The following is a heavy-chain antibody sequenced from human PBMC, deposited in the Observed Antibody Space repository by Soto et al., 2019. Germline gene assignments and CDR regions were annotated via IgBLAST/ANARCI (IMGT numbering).Heavy chain of an antibody. CDR2: IYPADSDT. D-gene: IGHD5-18*01. V-gene: IGHV5-51*01. CDR3: ARLGYGYYYGMDV. CDR1: GYNFSNYW. J-gene: IGHJ6*02. Sequence: PGESLKISCKASGYNFSNYWIGWVRQMPGKGLEWMGIIYPADSDTRYSPSFQGQVTISADKSISTAYLQWSSLKASDTALYYCARLGYGYYYGMDVWGQGTTVTVSS.